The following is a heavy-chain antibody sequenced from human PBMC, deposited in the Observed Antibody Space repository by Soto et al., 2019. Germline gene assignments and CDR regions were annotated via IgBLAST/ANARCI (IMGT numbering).Heavy chain of an antibody. J-gene: IGHJ4*01. CDR3: TRGYCTSNSCHYYYDY. CDR1: GGSFSGYY. D-gene: IGHD2-2*01. V-gene: IGHV4-34*01. CDR2: INHSGST. Sequence: SETLSLTCAVYGGSFSGYYWSWIRQTPGKGLEWIGEINHSGSTNYNPSLKSRVTISVDTSKNLFSLKLSSVAAADTAVYYCTRGYCTSNSCHYYYDYWGHGTPVTVSS.